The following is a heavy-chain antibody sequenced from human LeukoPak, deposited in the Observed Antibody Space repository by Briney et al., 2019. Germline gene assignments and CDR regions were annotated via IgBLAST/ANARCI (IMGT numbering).Heavy chain of an antibody. D-gene: IGHD3-10*01. CDR1: GFTFDDYA. CDR2: ISGDGGST. V-gene: IGHV3-43*02. CDR3: AKEDRYGSGSYFNRGVDY. Sequence: PGGSLRLSCAASGFTFDDYAMHWVRHAPGKGLEWVSLISGDGGSTYYADSVKGRFTISRDNSKNSLYLQMNSLRTEDTALYYCAKEDRYGSGSYFNRGVDYWGQGTLVTVSS. J-gene: IGHJ4*02.